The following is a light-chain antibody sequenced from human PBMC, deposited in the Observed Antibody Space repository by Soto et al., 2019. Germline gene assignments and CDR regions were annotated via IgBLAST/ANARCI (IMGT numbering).Light chain of an antibody. CDR3: LQYNNWPPFT. CDR1: QNVNNK. Sequence: EIVMTQSPATLSVSPGEGATLSCRASQNVNNKLAWYQQKPGQPPRLLIYDASTRATGIPARFSGSESGTEFTLTITCLQSVDFAVYYCLQYNNWPPFTFGPGTIVDIK. V-gene: IGKV3-15*01. J-gene: IGKJ3*01. CDR2: DAS.